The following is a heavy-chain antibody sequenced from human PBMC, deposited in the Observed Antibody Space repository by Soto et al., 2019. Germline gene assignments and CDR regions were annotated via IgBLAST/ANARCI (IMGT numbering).Heavy chain of an antibody. V-gene: IGHV1-69*13. CDR1: GGTFSSYA. CDR3: ARTYSSRGFDALDI. D-gene: IGHD6-13*01. CDR2: IIPIFGTA. Sequence: ASVKFSCKSSGGTFSSYAISWVRQAPGQGLEWMGGIIPIFGTANYAQKFQGRVMITADESTSTAYMELSSLRSEDTAVYYCARTYSSRGFDALDIWGQGTMVTVSS. J-gene: IGHJ3*02.